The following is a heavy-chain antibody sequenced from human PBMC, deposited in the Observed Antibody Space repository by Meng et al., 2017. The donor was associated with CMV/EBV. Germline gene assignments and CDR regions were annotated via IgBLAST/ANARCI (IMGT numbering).Heavy chain of an antibody. CDR1: EFIFSNYW. V-gene: IGHV3-7*01. J-gene: IGHJ1*01. CDR2: INLDGSEK. D-gene: IGHD5/OR15-5a*01. CDR3: VRDVGGRGYSVD. Sequence: GESLKISCAASEFIFSNYWMSWVRQAPGKGLEWVANINLDGSEKYSVDSVKGRFTISRDNGKNLLFLQMNSLRAEDSAVYYCVRDVGGRGYSVDWGQGTLVTVSS.